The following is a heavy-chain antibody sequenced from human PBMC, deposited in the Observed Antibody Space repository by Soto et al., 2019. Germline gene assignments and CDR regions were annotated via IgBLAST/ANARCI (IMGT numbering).Heavy chain of an antibody. D-gene: IGHD5-12*01. CDR3: AKAQYSGYELALNSDS. CDR2: ISGSGGSI. Sequence: EVQLLESGGGLVQPGGSLRLSCAASGFTFSTYVMTWVRQAPGKGLEWVSGISGSGGSIYYADSVKGRSTTSRDNSKKTLFLQMNNLRAEDTAVYYCAKAQYSGYELALNSDSWGQEPWSPCPQ. J-gene: IGHJ5*01. CDR1: GFTFSTYV. V-gene: IGHV3-23*01.